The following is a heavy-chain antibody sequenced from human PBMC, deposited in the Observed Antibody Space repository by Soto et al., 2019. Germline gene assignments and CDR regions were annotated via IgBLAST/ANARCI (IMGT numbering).Heavy chain of an antibody. J-gene: IGHJ4*02. V-gene: IGHV1-2*02. D-gene: IGHD1-26*01. CDR3: ARDDYGIYPY. CDR1: GYTVTDYY. Sequence: QVQLVQSGTEVKKPGASVKVSCKASGYTVTDYYIHWVRQAPGQGLEWMGWIDPKNGGTIYAQKFQDRVTMTRDTSISTAYMDLSRLTSDDTALYYCARDDYGIYPYGGQGTLVTVSS. CDR2: IDPKNGGT.